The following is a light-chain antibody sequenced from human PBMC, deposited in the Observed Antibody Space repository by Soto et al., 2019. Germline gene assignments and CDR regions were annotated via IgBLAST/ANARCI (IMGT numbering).Light chain of an antibody. CDR1: QSVSGN. V-gene: IGKV3-15*01. CDR2: GAS. CDR3: QPYDSWRT. J-gene: IGKJ1*01. Sequence: VTHAPATLSVSPGGRVTLSFRASQSVSGNLAWYQQKPGQAPRLLIHGASTRATDIPARFSGSGSGTEFTLTITSLQSEDLAVYYCQPYDSWRTFGQGTKVDIK.